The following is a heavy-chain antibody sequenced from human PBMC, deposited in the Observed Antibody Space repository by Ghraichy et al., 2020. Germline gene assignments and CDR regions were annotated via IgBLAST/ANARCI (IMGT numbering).Heavy chain of an antibody. CDR3: ARYGGIDYDSSGNWTNWEYLQH. J-gene: IGHJ1*01. D-gene: IGHD3-22*01. CDR2: ISSSSSYI. V-gene: IGHV3-21*01. Sequence: GESLNNSCGASGFAFSSYTMNWVRQAPGKGLEWVSSISSSSSYIYYAELVKGRFTISRDNAKNSLYLQMNSLRAEDTAVYYWARYGGIDYDSSGNWTNWEYLQHWGQGTLVTVSS. CDR1: GFAFSSYT.